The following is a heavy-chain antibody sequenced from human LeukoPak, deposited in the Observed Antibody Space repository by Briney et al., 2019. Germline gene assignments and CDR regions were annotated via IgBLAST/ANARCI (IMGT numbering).Heavy chain of an antibody. Sequence: SETLSLTCTVSGGSISTSSHYWGWIRQPPGKGLEWMGNIYYSGSTYYNPSLKSRVTISIDTSKNQFSLKLSSVTAADTAMYYCARDDYDYVWGSYRFSYAFDIWGQGTMVTVSS. CDR3: ARDDYDYVWGSYRFSYAFDI. J-gene: IGHJ3*02. D-gene: IGHD3-16*02. V-gene: IGHV4-39*07. CDR1: GGSISTSSHY. CDR2: IYYSGST.